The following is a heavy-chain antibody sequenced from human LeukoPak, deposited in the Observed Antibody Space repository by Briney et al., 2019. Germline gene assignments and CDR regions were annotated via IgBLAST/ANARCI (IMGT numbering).Heavy chain of an antibody. Sequence: PVRSLRLSRAASVLTLTSYAMSWVRHAPRKGLEWVSGINSSGGKPYYADSVKGRFPNSRNNSKNTLHLQMHRLRPQETPVFYLPKGSGGLFDYWGQGTLVTVSS. CDR1: VLTLTSYA. D-gene: IGHD2-15*01. J-gene: IGHJ4*02. V-gene: IGHV3-23*01. CDR2: INSSGGKP. CDR3: PKGSGGLFDY.